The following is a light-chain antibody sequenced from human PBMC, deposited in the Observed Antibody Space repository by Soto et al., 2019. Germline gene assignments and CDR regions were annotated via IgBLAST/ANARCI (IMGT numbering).Light chain of an antibody. CDR3: QQYGDSSRT. V-gene: IGKV3-20*01. CDR1: KSFSRSY. Sequence: EVVLTQSPDTLSLSPGERATLSCRASKSFSRSYLAWYQQKPGQAPRLIIYGASSRATGIPDRFSGSGSGTDFTLTISRLEPEDFAVYYCQQYGDSSRTFGQGTKVDIK. J-gene: IGKJ1*01. CDR2: GAS.